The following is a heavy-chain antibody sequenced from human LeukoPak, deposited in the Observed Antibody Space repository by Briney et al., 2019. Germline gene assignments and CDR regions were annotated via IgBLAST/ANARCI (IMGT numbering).Heavy chain of an antibody. J-gene: IGHJ4*02. V-gene: IGHV3-74*01. Sequence: GGSLRLSCAASGFTFTSYWMHWVRQAPGKGLVWVSCINTDGSSTTYADSVKGRFTISRDNAKNTLYLQMNSLRAEDTAVYYCAKFPLTVTPDYWGQGTLVTVSS. CDR1: GFTFTSYW. D-gene: IGHD4-11*01. CDR3: AKFPLTVTPDY. CDR2: INTDGSST.